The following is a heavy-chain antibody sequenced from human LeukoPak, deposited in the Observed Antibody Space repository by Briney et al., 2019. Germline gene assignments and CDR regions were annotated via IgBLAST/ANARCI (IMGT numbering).Heavy chain of an antibody. V-gene: IGHV3-9*01. J-gene: IGHJ4*02. CDR3: AKDIGFGGSDY. CDR1: GFTFDDCA. Sequence: GRSLRLSCAASGFTFDDCAMHWVRQAPGKGLEWVSGISWNSGSIGYADSVRGRFTISRDNAKNSLYLQMNSLRAEDTALYYCAKDIGFGGSDYWGQGTLVTVSS. D-gene: IGHD3-10*01. CDR2: ISWNSGSI.